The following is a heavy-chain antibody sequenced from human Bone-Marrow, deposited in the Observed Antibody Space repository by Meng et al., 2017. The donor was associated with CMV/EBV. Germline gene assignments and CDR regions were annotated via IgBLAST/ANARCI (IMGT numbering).Heavy chain of an antibody. CDR2: IRSKAYGGTT. CDR1: GFTFGDYA. CDR3: TRDIVVVPAAHFYYYYGMDV. J-gene: IGHJ6*01. V-gene: IGHV3-49*04. Sequence: GESLKISCTASGFTFGDYAMSWVRQAPGKGLEWVGFIRSKAYGGTTEYAASVKGRFTISRDDSKSIAYLQMNSLKTEDTAVYYCTRDIVVVPAAHFYYYYGMDVWGQGTTVTFSS. D-gene: IGHD2-2*01.